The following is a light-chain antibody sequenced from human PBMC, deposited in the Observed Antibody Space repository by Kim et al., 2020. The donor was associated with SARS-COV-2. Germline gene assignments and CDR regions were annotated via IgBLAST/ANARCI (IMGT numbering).Light chain of an antibody. Sequence: SPGERATLSCRASQSVGSSYLAWYQQKPGQAPRLLIYGASTRATGIPDRFSGSGSGTDFTLTITRLEPEDFAVYYCQQYASSPRTFGPGTKVDIK. CDR3: QQYASSPRT. J-gene: IGKJ3*01. CDR2: GAS. CDR1: QSVGSSY. V-gene: IGKV3-20*01.